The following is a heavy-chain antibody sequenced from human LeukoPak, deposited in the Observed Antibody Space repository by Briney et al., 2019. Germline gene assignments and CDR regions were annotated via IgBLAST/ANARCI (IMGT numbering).Heavy chain of an antibody. V-gene: IGHV4-4*07. CDR3: ARGVSGGFNFDY. Sequence: PSETLSLTCTVSGGSISSYYWSWIRQPAGKGLEWIGRIYSSGGTDYNPSLKSRVTMSVDTSKNQFSLKLRSVTAADTAVYYCARGVSGGFNFDYWGQGTLVTVSS. CDR1: GGSISSYY. J-gene: IGHJ4*02. D-gene: IGHD3-16*01. CDR2: IYSSGGT.